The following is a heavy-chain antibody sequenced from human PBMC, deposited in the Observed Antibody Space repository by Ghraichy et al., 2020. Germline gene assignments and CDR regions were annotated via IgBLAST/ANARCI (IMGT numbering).Heavy chain of an antibody. CDR2: LGADGRST. D-gene: IGHD4-23*01. CDR1: EFTFDGYP. V-gene: IGHV3-23*01. J-gene: IGHJ6*02. CDR3: ARGSKVVRFYYYDGMDV. Sequence: GGSLRLSCAVSEFTFDGYPMTWVRQAPGKGLEWVSTLGADGRSTFYADSVKGRFTISRDNAQNSLSLQMNSLRDEDTAVYYCARGSKVVRFYYYDGMDVWGQGTTVTVSS.